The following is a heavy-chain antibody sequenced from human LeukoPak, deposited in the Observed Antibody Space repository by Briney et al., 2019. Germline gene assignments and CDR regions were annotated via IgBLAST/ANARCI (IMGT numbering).Heavy chain of an antibody. V-gene: IGHV3-7*01. Sequence: SGGSLRLSCAASGFTFNTYGMHWVRQAPGKGLEWVASINPDGNKKYSADSVKGRFTISRDNAENSLYLQMNSLRVEDTAFYYCARDLAYSRLDYWGQGMLVTVSS. D-gene: IGHD5-18*01. CDR3: ARDLAYSRLDY. J-gene: IGHJ4*02. CDR1: GFTFNTYG. CDR2: INPDGNKK.